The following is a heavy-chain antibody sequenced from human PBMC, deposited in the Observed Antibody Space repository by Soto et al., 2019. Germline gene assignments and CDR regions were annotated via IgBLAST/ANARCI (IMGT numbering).Heavy chain of an antibody. D-gene: IGHD6-13*01. CDR3: ARIAAAGTYFQH. J-gene: IGHJ1*01. Sequence: QVQLQESGPGLVKPSGTLSLTCAVSGGSISSSNWWSWVRQPPGKGLEWIGEIYHSGSTNYNPSLKGRVXXXVXXSKNQFSLKLSSVTDADTAVYSCARIAAAGTYFQHWGQGTLVTVSS. CDR2: IYHSGST. CDR1: GGSISSSNW. V-gene: IGHV4-4*02.